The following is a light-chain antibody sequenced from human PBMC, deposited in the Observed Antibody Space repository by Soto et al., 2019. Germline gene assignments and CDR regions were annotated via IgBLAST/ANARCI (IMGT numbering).Light chain of an antibody. V-gene: IGKV3-20*01. CDR3: HQYGSSPPYT. CDR2: GAS. CDR1: QSVSSSY. J-gene: IGKJ2*01. Sequence: EIVLTQSPGTLSLSPGERATLSCRASQSVSSSYLAWYQQKPGQAPRLLIYGASSRATGIPDRFSGSGYGTDFTLTISRLEPEDFAVYYCHQYGSSPPYTFGQGTKLEIK.